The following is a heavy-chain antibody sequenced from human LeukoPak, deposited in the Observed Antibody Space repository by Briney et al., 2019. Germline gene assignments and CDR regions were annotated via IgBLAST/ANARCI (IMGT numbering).Heavy chain of an antibody. CDR3: ARASVGASPFDY. V-gene: IGHV4-39*01. Sequence: PSETLSLTCTVSGGSISSSSYYWGWIRQPPGKGLEWIGSIYYSGSTYYNPSLKSRVTISVDTSKNQFSLKLSSVTAADTAVYYCARASVGASPFDYWGQGTLVTVSS. CDR1: GGSISSSSYY. J-gene: IGHJ4*02. CDR2: IYYSGST. D-gene: IGHD1-26*01.